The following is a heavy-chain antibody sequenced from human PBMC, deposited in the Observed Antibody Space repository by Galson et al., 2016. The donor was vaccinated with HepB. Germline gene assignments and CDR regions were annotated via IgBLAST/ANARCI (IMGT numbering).Heavy chain of an antibody. D-gene: IGHD3-16*01. Sequence: SETLSLTCTVSGDSIGLYYWNWIRQPAGKGLEWIGRFYTSDSIDYNPSLNGRVTLSLDTAKNQFSLQLRSVTAADTAIYYCARGRGFGGIFDYWGLGTLVTVSS. CDR3: ARGRGFGGIFDY. CDR2: FYTSDSI. CDR1: GDSIGLYY. J-gene: IGHJ4*02. V-gene: IGHV4-4*07.